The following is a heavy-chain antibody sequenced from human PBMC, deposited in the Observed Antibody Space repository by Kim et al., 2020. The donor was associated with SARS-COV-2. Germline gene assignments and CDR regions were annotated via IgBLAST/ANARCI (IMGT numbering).Heavy chain of an antibody. J-gene: IGHJ4*02. Sequence: KKFQERVTITRDMSTSTAYMELSSLRSEDTAVYYCAFLSPGWARIEIDYWGQGTLVTVSS. D-gene: IGHD1-26*01. V-gene: IGHV1-58*01. CDR3: AFLSPGWARIEIDY.